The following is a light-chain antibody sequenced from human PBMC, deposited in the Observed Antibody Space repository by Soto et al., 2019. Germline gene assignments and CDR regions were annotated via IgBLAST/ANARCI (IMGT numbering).Light chain of an antibody. Sequence: QSVLTQPPSASGAPRQRVAISCSGGSSDIGSNPVNWYLHLPGAAPKLLIYRDNQRPSGVPDRFSGSKSGTSASLTISGLQSEDEADYFCSAWDDSIYGPVFGGGTKLTVL. J-gene: IGLJ2*01. CDR3: SAWDDSIYGPV. CDR2: RDN. CDR1: SSDIGSNP. V-gene: IGLV1-44*01.